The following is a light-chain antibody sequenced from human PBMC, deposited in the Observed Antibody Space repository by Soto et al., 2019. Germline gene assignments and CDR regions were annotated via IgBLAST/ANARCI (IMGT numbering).Light chain of an antibody. CDR1: SSDVGGYNY. CDR2: DVS. Sequence: QSALTQPASVSGSPGQSITISCTGTSSDVGGYNYVSWYQQHPGKAPKLMIYDVSNRPSGASNRFSGSKSGYTASLTISGLQAEDEADYYCSSYTSSNTVVFGGGTQLTVL. J-gene: IGLJ2*01. CDR3: SSYTSSNTVV. V-gene: IGLV2-14*03.